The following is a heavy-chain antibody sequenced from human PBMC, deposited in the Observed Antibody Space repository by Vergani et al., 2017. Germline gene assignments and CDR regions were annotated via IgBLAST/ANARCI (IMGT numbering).Heavy chain of an antibody. V-gene: IGHV4-30-2*01. D-gene: IGHD3-16*01. CDR3: ARDGDRGIDY. CDR2: IYHSGST. J-gene: IGHJ4*02. CDR1: GGSISSGGYS. Sequence: QLQLQESGSGLVKPSQTLSLTCAVSGGSISSGGYSWSWIRQPPGKGLEWIGYIYHSGSTYYTPSLTSRVTISVDSSKNQFSLKLSSVTAADTAVYYCARDGDRGIDYWGQGTLVTVSS.